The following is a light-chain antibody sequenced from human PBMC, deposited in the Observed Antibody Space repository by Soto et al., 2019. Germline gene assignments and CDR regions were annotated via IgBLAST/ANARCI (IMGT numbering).Light chain of an antibody. J-gene: IGKJ4*01. CDR2: DAS. V-gene: IGKV3-11*01. Sequence: DIVLTQSPATLSVSPGERAALSCRASQSIGSSLAWYQQKPGQAPRLLIYDASNRATDIPDRFSGSGSGTDFTLTISSPEPEDFAIYYCHQRSNWPLTFGRGTKVDIK. CDR1: QSIGSS. CDR3: HQRSNWPLT.